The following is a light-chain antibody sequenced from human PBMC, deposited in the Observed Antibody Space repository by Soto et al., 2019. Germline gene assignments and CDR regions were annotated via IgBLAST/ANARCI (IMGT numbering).Light chain of an antibody. Sequence: QSVLTQPPSVSGAPGQRVTISCTGSSSNIGAGYDVHWYQQLPGTAPKLLIYGNSNRPSGVPDRFSGSKSGTSASLAITGLQAEDEADYYCQSYDSSHLVVFGGGTQLTVL. CDR2: GNS. V-gene: IGLV1-40*01. J-gene: IGLJ2*01. CDR1: SSNIGAGYD. CDR3: QSYDSSHLVV.